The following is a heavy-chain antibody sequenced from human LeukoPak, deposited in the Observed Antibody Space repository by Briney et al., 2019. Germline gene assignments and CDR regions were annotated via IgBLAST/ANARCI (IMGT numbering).Heavy chain of an antibody. V-gene: IGHV4-34*01. J-gene: IGHJ4*02. D-gene: IGHD5-12*01. CDR2: INHGDTT. CDR3: ARGPVGYRGTYFDY. CDR1: GGSFSGYY. Sequence: SETLSLTCAVYGGSFSGYYGSWIRQPPGKGLEWMGEINHGDTTNYNTSLKSRVTISINMSKNQFSLKLSSVTAADTVVFCCARGPVGYRGTYFDYWGQGNLVTVSS.